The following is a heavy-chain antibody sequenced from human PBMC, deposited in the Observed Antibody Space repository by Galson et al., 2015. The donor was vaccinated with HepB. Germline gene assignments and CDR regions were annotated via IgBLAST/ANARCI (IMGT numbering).Heavy chain of an antibody. D-gene: IGHD4-23*01. CDR1: GFTFSSYW. Sequence: SLRLSCAASGFTFSSYWMTWIRQAPEKGLEWVSRINSDGKSSNYADSVKGRFIISRDNAKNTLYLQGNSLRDEDTAMYYCAKDRNYGGYDPWGQGTLVIVAS. CDR2: INSDGKSS. V-gene: IGHV3-74*01. CDR3: AKDRNYGGYDP. J-gene: IGHJ5*02.